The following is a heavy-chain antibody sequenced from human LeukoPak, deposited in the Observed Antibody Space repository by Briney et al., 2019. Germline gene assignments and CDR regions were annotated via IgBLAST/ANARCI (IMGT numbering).Heavy chain of an antibody. CDR2: IYYSGST. Sequence: SETLSLTCTVSGGSISSYWSWIRKSPGKGLEWIGYIYYSGSTNYNPSLKSRVTISVDTSKNQFSLKLSSVTAADTAVYYCARGAQYYYYYYMDVWGKGTTVTVSS. J-gene: IGHJ6*03. CDR1: GGSISSY. V-gene: IGHV4-59*01. CDR3: ARGAQYYYYYYMDV.